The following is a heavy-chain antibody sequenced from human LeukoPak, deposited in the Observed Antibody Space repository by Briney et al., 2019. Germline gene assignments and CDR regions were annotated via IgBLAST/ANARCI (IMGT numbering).Heavy chain of an antibody. J-gene: IGHJ4*02. CDR3: AKDMYYYDSSGYYNYFDY. CDR2: ISGSGGST. CDR1: GFTFSSYA. V-gene: IGHV3-23*01. Sequence: GGSLRLSCAASGFTFSSYAMSWVRQAPGKGLEWVSAISGSGGSTYYADSVKGRFTISRDNSKNTLYLQMNSLRAEDTAVYYCAKDMYYYDSSGYYNYFDYWGQRTLVTVSS. D-gene: IGHD3-22*01.